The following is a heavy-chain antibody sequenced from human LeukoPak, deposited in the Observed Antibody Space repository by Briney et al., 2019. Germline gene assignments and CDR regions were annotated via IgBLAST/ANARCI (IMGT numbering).Heavy chain of an antibody. CDR3: ARALAAAAGRRAAMMGD. CDR1: GYTFTNYY. J-gene: IGHJ4*02. CDR2: INPSGGST. Sequence: ASVKVSCKASGYTFTNYYMHWVRQAPGQGLEWMGIINPSGGSTSYSQKFQGRVTMTRDMSTSTVYMELSSLRSEDTAVYYCARALAAAAGRRAAMMGDWGQGTPVTVSS. D-gene: IGHD6-13*01. V-gene: IGHV1-46*01.